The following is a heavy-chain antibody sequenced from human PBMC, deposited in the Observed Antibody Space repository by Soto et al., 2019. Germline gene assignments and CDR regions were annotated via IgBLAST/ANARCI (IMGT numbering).Heavy chain of an antibody. CDR2: INHSGST. CDR3: ARPTYCSISSCSGQLHY. CDR1: GGSFSGYY. J-gene: IGHJ4*02. V-gene: IGHV4-34*01. Sequence: SETLSLTCAVYGGSFSGYYWSWIRQPPGKGLEWTGEINHSGSTNYNPSLKSLVTISVDASKNQFSLKLTSVTAADTALYFCARPTYCSISSCSGQLHYWGQGTLVTVSS. D-gene: IGHD2-2*01.